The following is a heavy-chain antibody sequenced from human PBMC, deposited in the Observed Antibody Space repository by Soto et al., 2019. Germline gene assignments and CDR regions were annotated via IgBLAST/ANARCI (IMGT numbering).Heavy chain of an antibody. Sequence: GGSLRLSCAASGFTFSSYAMSWVRQAPGKGLEWVSAISGSGGSTYYADSVKGRFTISRDNSKNTLYLQMNSLRAEDTAVYYCAKLFDADNWNYVYDAFDIWGQGTMVTVSS. J-gene: IGHJ3*02. V-gene: IGHV3-23*01. CDR2: ISGSGGST. D-gene: IGHD1-7*01. CDR1: GFTFSSYA. CDR3: AKLFDADNWNYVYDAFDI.